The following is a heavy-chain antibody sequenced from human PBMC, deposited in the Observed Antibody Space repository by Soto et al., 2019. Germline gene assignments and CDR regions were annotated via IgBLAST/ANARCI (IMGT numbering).Heavy chain of an antibody. CDR2: IYHSGST. V-gene: IGHV4-38-2*01. CDR3: ARVFTNSHSAAGTWIDY. D-gene: IGHD6-13*01. CDR1: GYSISSGYY. Sequence: SETLSLTCAVSGYSISSGYYWGWIRQPPGKGLEWIGSIYHSGSTYYNPSLKSRVTISVDTSKNQFSLKLSSVTAADTAVYYCARVFTNSHSAAGTWIDYWGQGTLVTVSS. J-gene: IGHJ4*02.